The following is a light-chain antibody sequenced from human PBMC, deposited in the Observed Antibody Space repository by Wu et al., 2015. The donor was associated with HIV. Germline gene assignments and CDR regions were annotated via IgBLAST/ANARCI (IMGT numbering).Light chain of an antibody. Sequence: IVMTQSPVTLSVSPGERATLSCRASHSVSSNLAWYQQKPGQAPRLLIYGASTRATGIPARFSGSGSGTEFTLTISSMQSEDFAVYYCQQYNNWSALTFGGGTKVEIK. CDR2: GAS. CDR3: QQYNNWSALT. V-gene: IGKV3-15*01. CDR1: HSVSSN. J-gene: IGKJ4*01.